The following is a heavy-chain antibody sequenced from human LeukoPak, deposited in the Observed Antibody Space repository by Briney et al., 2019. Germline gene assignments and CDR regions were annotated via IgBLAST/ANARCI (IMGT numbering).Heavy chain of an antibody. CDR1: GFTFSSYA. V-gene: IGHV3-48*02. CDR2: ISRSSDTI. D-gene: IGHD3-16*01. J-gene: IGHJ4*02. Sequence: PGGSLRLSCAASGFTFSSYAMSWVRQAPGQGLEWVSSISRSSDTIYYRNSVKGRFTISRDDGKDSLYLQMNSLRDEDTAVYYCARVAYIRDWGNYQIDSWGQGILVTVSS. CDR3: ARVAYIRDWGNYQIDS.